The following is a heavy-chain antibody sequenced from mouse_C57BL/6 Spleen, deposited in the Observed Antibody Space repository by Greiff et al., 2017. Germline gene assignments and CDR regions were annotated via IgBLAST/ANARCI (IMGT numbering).Heavy chain of an antibody. CDR3: TRSGDYDGGFAY. Sequence: QLQQSGAELVRPGASVTLSCKASGYTFTDYEMHWVKQTPVHGLEWIGAIDPETGGTAYNQKFKGKAILTADNSSSTAYMELRSLTSEDSAVYYCTRSGDYDGGFAYWGQGTLVTVAA. J-gene: IGHJ3*01. CDR2: IDPETGGT. CDR1: GYTFTDYE. D-gene: IGHD2-4*01. V-gene: IGHV1-15*01.